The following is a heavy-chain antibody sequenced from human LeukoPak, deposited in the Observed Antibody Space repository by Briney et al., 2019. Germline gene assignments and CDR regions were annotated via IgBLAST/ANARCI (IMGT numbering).Heavy chain of an antibody. CDR1: GFTFSRNA. J-gene: IGHJ4*02. D-gene: IGHD5-18*01. V-gene: IGHV3-30*02. Sequence: PGGSLRLSCAASGFTFSRNAIHWVRQGPGKGLEWVSYIAHHGSNKYYADSVKGRFTISRDNSKNTLYLQMNSLRAEDTAVYYCAKDQDTAMVNGVFDYWGQGTLVTVSS. CDR3: AKDQDTAMVNGVFDY. CDR2: IAHHGSNK.